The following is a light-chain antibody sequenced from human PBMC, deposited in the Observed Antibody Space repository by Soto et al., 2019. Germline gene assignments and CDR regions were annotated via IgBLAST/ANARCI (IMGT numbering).Light chain of an antibody. CDR3: QQYDNWPLT. J-gene: IGKJ4*01. V-gene: IGKV3-11*01. CDR1: QSVSNS. Sequence: EIVLTQSPVTLSLSPGERATLPCRASQSVSNSLAWYQQKPGQAPRLLIYDASNRATGVPARFSGSGSGTDFTLTISSLQSEDFAVYFCQQYDNWPLTFGGGTKV. CDR2: DAS.